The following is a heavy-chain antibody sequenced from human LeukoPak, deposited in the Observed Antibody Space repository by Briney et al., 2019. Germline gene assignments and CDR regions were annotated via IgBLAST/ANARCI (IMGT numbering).Heavy chain of an antibody. J-gene: IGHJ4*02. CDR3: MGYATATASFDY. CDR1: GGSISSSSYY. V-gene: IGHV4-39*01. D-gene: IGHD2-2*01. CDR2: IYYSGNT. Sequence: SETLSLTCTVSGGSISSSSYYWGWIRQPPGKGLEWIGSIYYSGNTYYKVSLKSRDTISVDTSKNQFALKLRSVTAADTAVYYCMGYATATASFDYWGQGTLVTVSS.